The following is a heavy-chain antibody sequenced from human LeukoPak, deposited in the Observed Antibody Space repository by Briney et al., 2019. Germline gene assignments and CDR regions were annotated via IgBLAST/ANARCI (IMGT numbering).Heavy chain of an antibody. CDR2: IKPDGSDT. D-gene: IGHD5-12*01. CDR1: GFTFSNYW. V-gene: IGHV3-74*01. J-gene: IGHJ4*02. Sequence: GGSLRLSCAASGFTFSNYWMSWVRQAPGKGLVWVSRIKPDGSDTNYADSVKGRFTISRDNAKNTVYLQMNSLRAEDTAVYYCARGKYGGYFIDYWGQGTLVTVSS. CDR3: ARGKYGGYFIDY.